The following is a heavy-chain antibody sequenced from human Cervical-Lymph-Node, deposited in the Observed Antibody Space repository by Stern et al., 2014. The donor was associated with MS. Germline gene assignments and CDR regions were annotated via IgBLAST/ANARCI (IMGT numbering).Heavy chain of an antibody. Sequence: VKLRESGGTLVKPTKTLRLTCTFSGFSIRTSGVGVGWIRQRPGKEVGWLVIIYWDDDKRYSPSLKSRLTITKDTSKNQVVLTMTNMDPVDTATYYCAHRPYDSSGYTFFDYWGQGTLVTVSS. D-gene: IGHD3-22*01. V-gene: IGHV2-5*02. J-gene: IGHJ4*02. CDR1: GFSIRTSGVG. CDR3: AHRPYDSSGYTFFDY. CDR2: IYWDDDK.